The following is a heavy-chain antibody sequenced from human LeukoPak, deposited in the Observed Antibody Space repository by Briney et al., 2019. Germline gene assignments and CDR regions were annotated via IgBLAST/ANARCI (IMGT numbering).Heavy chain of an antibody. Sequence: ASVKVSCKASGYTFTSYYMHWVRQAPGQGLEWMGIINPSGGSTSYAQKFQGRVTMIRDTSTSTVYMELSSLRSEDTAVYYCARSEYDFWSGDYYCYMDVWGKGTTVTVSS. V-gene: IGHV1-46*01. CDR3: ARSEYDFWSGDYYCYMDV. D-gene: IGHD3-3*01. CDR1: GYTFTSYY. CDR2: INPSGGST. J-gene: IGHJ6*03.